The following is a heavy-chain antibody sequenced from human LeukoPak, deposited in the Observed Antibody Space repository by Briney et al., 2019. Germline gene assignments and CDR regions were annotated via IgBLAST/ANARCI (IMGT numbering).Heavy chain of an antibody. J-gene: IGHJ3*01. CDR1: GFSINIGYS. Sequence: SETLSLTCAVSGFSINIGYSWGWIRQSPGKGLEWIGNICLTGTTYYNPSLRSRVTISRDTSKSQFSLRLSSVTAADTAVYYCARFDHVWETHGMDAFDLWGQGTMVTVSS. CDR3: ARFDHVWETHGMDAFDL. CDR2: ICLTGTT. V-gene: IGHV4-38-2*01. D-gene: IGHD3-16*01.